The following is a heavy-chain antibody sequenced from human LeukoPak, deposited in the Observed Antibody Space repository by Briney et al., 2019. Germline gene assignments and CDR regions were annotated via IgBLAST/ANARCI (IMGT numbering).Heavy chain of an antibody. Sequence: NPSGTLSLTCGVSGGSITTTNWWSWVRQPPGQGLEWIGEIHLSGRTNYNPSLNSRVTLALDTSKNHLSLSLTSVTAADTAVYYCARDTYYSGSGTYFEDYFDSWGQGILVTVSS. D-gene: IGHD3-10*01. CDR2: IHLSGRT. J-gene: IGHJ4*02. CDR1: GGSITTTNW. V-gene: IGHV4-4*02. CDR3: ARDTYYSGSGTYFEDYFDS.